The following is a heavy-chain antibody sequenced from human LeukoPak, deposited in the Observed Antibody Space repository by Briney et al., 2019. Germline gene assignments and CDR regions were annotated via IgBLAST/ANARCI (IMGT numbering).Heavy chain of an antibody. D-gene: IGHD4-17*01. Sequence: PGRSLRLSCAASGFTFSSYAMHWVRQAPGKGLQWLALTSDDGSAKYYADSVKGRFTISRDNSQNTLHLQMNSLRADETAIYYCARAPGGFHGDYSPIAYWGQGTLVTVSS. CDR2: TSDDGSAK. V-gene: IGHV3-30-3*01. CDR3: ARAPGGFHGDYSPIAY. J-gene: IGHJ4*02. CDR1: GFTFSSYA.